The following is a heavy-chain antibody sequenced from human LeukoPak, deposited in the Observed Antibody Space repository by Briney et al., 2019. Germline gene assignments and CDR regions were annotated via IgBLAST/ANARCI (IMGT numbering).Heavy chain of an antibody. Sequence: ASVKVSCKAFRYPFSNYYMHWVRQAPGQGLEWMGIINPSGTSTSYAQKFQDRVTLTRDTSTSTVYLELSSLRSDDTAIYYCACHHYGSSQGPFDYWGQGTLVTVSS. D-gene: IGHD4-23*01. CDR3: ACHHYGSSQGPFDY. J-gene: IGHJ4*02. V-gene: IGHV1-46*01. CDR1: RYPFSNYY. CDR2: INPSGTST.